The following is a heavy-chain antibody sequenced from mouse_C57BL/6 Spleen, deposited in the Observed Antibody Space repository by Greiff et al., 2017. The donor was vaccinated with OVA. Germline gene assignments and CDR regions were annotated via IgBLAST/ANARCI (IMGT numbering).Heavy chain of an antibody. CDR2: INPGSGGT. D-gene: IGHD1-1*01. CDR3: ARETTVVAFDY. J-gene: IGHJ2*01. V-gene: IGHV1-54*01. Sequence: QVQLKESGAELVRPGTSVKVSCKASGYAFTNYLIEWVKQRPGQGLEWIGVINPGSGGTNYNEKFKGKATLTADKSSSTAYMQLSSLTSEDSAVYFCARETTVVAFDYWGQGTTLTVSS. CDR1: GYAFTNYL.